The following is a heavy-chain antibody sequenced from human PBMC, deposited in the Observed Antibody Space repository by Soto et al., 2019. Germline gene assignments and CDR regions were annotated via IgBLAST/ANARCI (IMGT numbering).Heavy chain of an antibody. V-gene: IGHV4-59*01. CDR2: IYYSGST. CDR1: GGSISSYY. Sequence: QVQLQESGPGLVKPSATLSLTGTVSGGSISSYYWSWIRQPPGKGLEWIGYIYYSGSTNYNPSLKSRVTISVDTSKNQFSLKLSSVTAADTAVYYCARVRIAARPVVHWFDPWGQGTLVTVSS. J-gene: IGHJ5*02. CDR3: ARVRIAARPVVHWFDP. D-gene: IGHD6-6*01.